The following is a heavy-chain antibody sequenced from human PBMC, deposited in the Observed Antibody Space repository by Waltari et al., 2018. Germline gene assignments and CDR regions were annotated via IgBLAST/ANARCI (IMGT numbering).Heavy chain of an antibody. V-gene: IGHV4-4*02. CDR1: GASMSSTFW. Sequence: QLQLQESGPGLVTPSGPMSPTCAVPGASMSSTFWWSWVRQPPGKGLEWIGQVHGSGRTNYNPSFASRVTISLDTSTNQFFLKVTSATAADTAFYYCARDRGRGLYLDSWGQGTLVTVSP. CDR2: VHGSGRT. D-gene: IGHD2-15*01. J-gene: IGHJ4*02. CDR3: ARDRGRGLYLDS.